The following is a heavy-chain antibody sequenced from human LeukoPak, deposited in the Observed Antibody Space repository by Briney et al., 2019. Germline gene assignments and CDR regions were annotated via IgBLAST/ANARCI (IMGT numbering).Heavy chain of an antibody. V-gene: IGHV3-21*01. D-gene: IGHD1-7*01. CDR1: GSIFSNHS. J-gene: IGHJ6*02. Sequence: PGGSLRLSCVVSGSIFSNHSMNWVRQAPGRGLEWVSSISSRGSYRFYADSVKGRFTISRDNASKSLSLQMTSLRGEDTAVYYCVRGSRKLGGMDVWGQGTTVTVSS. CDR2: ISSRGSYR. CDR3: VRGSRKLGGMDV.